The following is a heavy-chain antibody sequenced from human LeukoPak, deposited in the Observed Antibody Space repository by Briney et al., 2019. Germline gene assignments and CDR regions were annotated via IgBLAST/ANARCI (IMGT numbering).Heavy chain of an antibody. CDR1: GFTFSSYA. CDR2: ISYDGSNK. CDR3: ARFAFSGYYDYYFDY. V-gene: IGHV3-30*14. J-gene: IGHJ4*02. D-gene: IGHD3-22*01. Sequence: PGGSLRLSCAASGFTFSSYAMHWVRQAPGKGLEWVAVISYDGSNKYYADSVKGRFTISRDNSKNTLYLQMNSLRAEDTAVYYCARFAFSGYYDYYFDYWGQGTLVTVSS.